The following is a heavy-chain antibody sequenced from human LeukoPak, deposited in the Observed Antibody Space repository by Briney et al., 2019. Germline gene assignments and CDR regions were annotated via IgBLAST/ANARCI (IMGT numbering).Heavy chain of an antibody. CDR3: AGTYYYDSSGYTRDFDY. CDR2: IYHSGST. V-gene: IGHV4-38-2*02. D-gene: IGHD3-22*01. CDR1: GYSISSGYY. J-gene: IGHJ4*02. Sequence: SETLSLTCTVSGYSISSGYYWGWIRQPPGKGLEWIGSIYHSGSTYYNPSLKNRVTISVDTSKNQFSLKLSSVTAADTAVYYCAGTYYYDSSGYTRDFDYWGQGTLVTVSS.